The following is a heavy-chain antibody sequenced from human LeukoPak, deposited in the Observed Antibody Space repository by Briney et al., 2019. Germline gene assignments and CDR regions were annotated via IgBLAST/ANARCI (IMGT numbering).Heavy chain of an antibody. CDR2: ISYDGSNK. V-gene: IGHV3-30-3*01. Sequence: SLRLSCAASAFTFSSYAMYWVRQAPGKGLEWVAVISYDGSNKYYADSVKGRFIISRDNSKKTLYLQMNSLRAEDTAVYYCAKDEDYRAGSGGSIDYWGQGTLVTVS. CDR1: AFTFSSYA. CDR3: AKDEDYRAGSGGSIDY. J-gene: IGHJ4*02. D-gene: IGHD6-19*01.